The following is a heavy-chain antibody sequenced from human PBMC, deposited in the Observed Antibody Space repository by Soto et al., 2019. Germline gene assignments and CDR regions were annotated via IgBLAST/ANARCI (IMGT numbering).Heavy chain of an antibody. J-gene: IGHJ6*03. D-gene: IGHD3-10*01. V-gene: IGHV3-33*01. CDR1: GFTFSSYG. Sequence: GGSLRLSCAASGFTFSSYGMHWVRQAPGKGLEWVAVIWYDGSNKYYADSVKGRFTISRDNSKNTLYLQMNSLRAEDTAVYYCARSTMVGVGYYMDVWGKGTTVTVSS. CDR2: IWYDGSNK. CDR3: ARSTMVGVGYYMDV.